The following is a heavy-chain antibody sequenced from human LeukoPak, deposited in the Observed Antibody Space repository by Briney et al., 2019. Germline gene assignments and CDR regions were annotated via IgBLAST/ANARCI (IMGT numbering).Heavy chain of an antibody. CDR3: ASAGYFKPLDL. D-gene: IGHD2/OR15-2a*01. CDR1: GQSFTYYY. CDR2: SKPDSGGT. J-gene: IGHJ5*02. V-gene: IGHV1-2*02. Sequence: ASVKVSCKASGQSFTYYYIHWVRQAPGQGLEWIGWSKPDSGGTRYAQEFQPRVTMTRDTSINTEYMELNRLTSDDTAVYYCASAGYFKPLDLWGQGTLVTVSS.